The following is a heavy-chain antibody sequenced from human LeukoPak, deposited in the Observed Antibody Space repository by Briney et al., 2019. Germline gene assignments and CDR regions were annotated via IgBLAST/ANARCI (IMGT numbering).Heavy chain of an antibody. Sequence: QPGGSLRLSCAASGFTFSSYSMNWVRQAPGKGLEWVSYISSSSSTIYYADSVKGRFTISRDNAKNSLYLQMNSLRAEDTAVYYCAREASGYSYGLDAFDIWGQGTMVTVSS. J-gene: IGHJ3*02. CDR3: AREASGYSYGLDAFDI. CDR1: GFTFSSYS. V-gene: IGHV3-48*04. CDR2: ISSSSSTI. D-gene: IGHD5-18*01.